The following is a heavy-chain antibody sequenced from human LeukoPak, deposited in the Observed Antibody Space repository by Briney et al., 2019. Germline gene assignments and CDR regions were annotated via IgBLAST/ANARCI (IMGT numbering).Heavy chain of an antibody. J-gene: IGHJ4*02. CDR3: ARVTAAGTVGDY. Sequence: ASVKVSCKASGYTFTSYYMHWVRQAPGQGLEWMGIINPSGGSTSYAQKFQGRVTMTRDTSTSTVYMELSSLRSEDTAMYYCARVTAAGTVGDYWGQGTLVTVSS. V-gene: IGHV1-46*01. CDR1: GYTFTSYY. D-gene: IGHD6-13*01. CDR2: INPSGGST.